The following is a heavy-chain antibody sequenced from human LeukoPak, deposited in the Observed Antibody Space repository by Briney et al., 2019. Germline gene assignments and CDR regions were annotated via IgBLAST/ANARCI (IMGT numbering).Heavy chain of an antibody. CDR2: ISGSGGST. CDR1: VFTFSSDS. J-gene: IGHJ4*02. V-gene: IGHV3-23*01. Sequence: PGGSLRHSCAAAVFTFSSDSMTWVRQAPGQWPDPVSAISGSGGSTYYADYVKGRFNISRDNSKNTLYLQMNSLRAEDTAVYYCAKDLYPLVGATHYFDYWGQGTLVTVSS. D-gene: IGHD1-26*01. CDR3: AKDLYPLVGATHYFDY.